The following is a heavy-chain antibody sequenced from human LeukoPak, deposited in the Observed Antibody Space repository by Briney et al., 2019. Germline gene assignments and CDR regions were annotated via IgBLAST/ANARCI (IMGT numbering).Heavy chain of an antibody. Sequence: PSETLSLTCTVSGGSISTYYWSWIRQPPGKGVEWIGYIHYSESTIYNPSLKSRVTISVDTSKNKFSLKLTSVTAAETAVYYCARDVYGDPFDYWGQGTLVTVSS. CDR1: GGSISTYY. V-gene: IGHV4-59*01. CDR2: IHYSEST. CDR3: ARDVYGDPFDY. D-gene: IGHD4-17*01. J-gene: IGHJ4*02.